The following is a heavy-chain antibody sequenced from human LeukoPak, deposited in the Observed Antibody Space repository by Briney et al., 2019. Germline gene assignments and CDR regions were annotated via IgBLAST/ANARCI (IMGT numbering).Heavy chain of an antibody. CDR2: FSGSDGNI. D-gene: IGHD3-3*01. Sequence: GGSLRLSCAAYGFSFSSYAMSWVRQAPGEGLEWVSTFSGSDGNIYYTESVKGRFTISRDNSKNTLYLQLNSLRVEDTAVYYCATKSYFWRGYPAYFHYWGLGTLVSVSS. CDR1: GFSFSSYA. V-gene: IGHV3-23*01. J-gene: IGHJ4*02. CDR3: ATKSYFWRGYPAYFHY.